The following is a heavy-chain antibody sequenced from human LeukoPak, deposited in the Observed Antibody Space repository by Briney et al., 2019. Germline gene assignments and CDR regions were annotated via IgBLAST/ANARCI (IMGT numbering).Heavy chain of an antibody. D-gene: IGHD3-22*01. V-gene: IGHV4-34*01. Sequence: SETLSLTCAVYGGSFSGYYWSWIRQPPGKGLEWIGEINHSGSTNYNPSLKSRVTISVDTSKNQSSLKLSSVTAADTAVYYCARGEKYYYDSSGYYCDYWGQGTLVTVSS. J-gene: IGHJ4*02. CDR2: INHSGST. CDR3: ARGEKYYYDSSGYYCDY. CDR1: GGSFSGYY.